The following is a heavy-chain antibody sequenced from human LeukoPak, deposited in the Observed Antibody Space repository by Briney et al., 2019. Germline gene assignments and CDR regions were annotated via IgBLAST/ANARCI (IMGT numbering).Heavy chain of an antibody. CDR2: INHSGST. CDR1: GGSFSGYY. D-gene: IGHD5-18*01. V-gene: IGHV4-34*01. Sequence: PSETLSLTCAVYGGSFSGYYWSWIRQPPGKGLEWIGEINHSGSTNYNPSLKSRVTISVDTSKNQFSLKLSSVTAADTAVYYCARGDRGYSYGYLPFDYWGQGTLVTVSS. CDR3: ARGDRGYSYGYLPFDY. J-gene: IGHJ4*02.